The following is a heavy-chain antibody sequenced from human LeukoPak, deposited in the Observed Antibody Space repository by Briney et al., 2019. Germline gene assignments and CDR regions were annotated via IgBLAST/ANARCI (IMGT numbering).Heavy chain of an antibody. D-gene: IGHD6-19*01. CDR1: GYTFTSYD. CDR2: MNPNSGNT. J-gene: IGHJ5*02. CDR3: ARGPRGSSGYPFDP. V-gene: IGHV1-8*01. Sequence: GASVKVSCKASGYTFTSYDINWVRQATGQGLEWMGWMNPNSGNTGYAQKFQGRVTTTRNTSISTAYMELSSLRSEDTAVYYCARGPRGSSGYPFDPWGQGTLVTVSS.